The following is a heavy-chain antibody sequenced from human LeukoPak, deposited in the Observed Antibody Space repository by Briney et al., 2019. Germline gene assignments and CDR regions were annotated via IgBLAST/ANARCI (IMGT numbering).Heavy chain of an antibody. J-gene: IGHJ4*02. Sequence: GGSLRLSCAVSGITLSNYGMSWVRQAPGKGLEWVAGISDSGGSTNYADSVKGRFTISRDNSKNTLYLQMNSLRAEDTAVYYCAKADDYSFDYWGQGTLVTVSS. CDR3: AKADDYSFDY. CDR1: GITLSNYG. CDR2: ISDSGGST. D-gene: IGHD4-11*01. V-gene: IGHV3-23*01.